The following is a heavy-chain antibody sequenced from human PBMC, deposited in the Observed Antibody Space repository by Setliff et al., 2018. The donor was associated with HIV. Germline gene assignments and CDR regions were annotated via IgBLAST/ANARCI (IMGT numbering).Heavy chain of an antibody. CDR1: GGSFSSTTYS. Sequence: PSETLSLTCTVSGGSFSSTTYSWGWIRQPPGMGLEWIGTIHSSGTTDYNPSLKSRVAMSVDTSRSQFSLNVRSVTAADTAVCYCARHKTNYDFYAFDVWGQGTMVTVSS. D-gene: IGHD3-3*01. CDR3: ARHKTNYDFYAFDV. V-gene: IGHV4-39*01. J-gene: IGHJ3*01. CDR2: IHSSGTT.